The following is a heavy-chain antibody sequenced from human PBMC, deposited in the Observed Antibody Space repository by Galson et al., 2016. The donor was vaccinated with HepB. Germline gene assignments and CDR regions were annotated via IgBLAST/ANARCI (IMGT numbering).Heavy chain of an antibody. V-gene: IGHV3-33*08. CDR1: GFSFSDHA. Sequence: SLRLSCAASGFSFSDHAMHWVRQAPGKGLERLAVIWYDGSNEKYGDSLKGRFRISSDNSNNTLYMQLSNVRAEATAVYYCARDGPQYFDWSSDYWGQGVMVTGSS. D-gene: IGHD3-9*01. J-gene: IGHJ4*02. CDR2: IWYDGSNE. CDR3: ARDGPQYFDWSSDY.